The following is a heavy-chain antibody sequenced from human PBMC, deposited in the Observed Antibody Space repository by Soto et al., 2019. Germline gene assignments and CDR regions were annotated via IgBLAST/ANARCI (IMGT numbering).Heavy chain of an antibody. Sequence: GASVKVSCKASGYTFTGYYMHWVRQAPGQGLEWMGWINPNSGGTNYAQKFQGWVTMTRGTSISTAYMELSRLRSDDTAVYYCARDLDFGEHILFDPWGQGTLVTVSS. CDR1: GYTFTGYY. CDR2: INPNSGGT. CDR3: ARDLDFGEHILFDP. J-gene: IGHJ5*02. V-gene: IGHV1-2*04. D-gene: IGHD2-21*01.